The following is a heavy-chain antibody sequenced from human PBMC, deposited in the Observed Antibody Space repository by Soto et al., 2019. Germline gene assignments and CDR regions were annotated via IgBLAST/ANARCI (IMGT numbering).Heavy chain of an antibody. Sequence: GGSLRLSCAASGFTFSSYWMSWVRQAPGKGLEWVANIKQDGTEKYYVDSVKGRFTISRDNAKNSLYLQMNSLRAEDTAVYYCARDTHEYSSSYHWFDPWGQGTLVTVSS. CDR2: IKQDGTEK. V-gene: IGHV3-7*01. CDR3: ARDTHEYSSSYHWFDP. D-gene: IGHD6-6*01. CDR1: GFTFSSYW. J-gene: IGHJ5*02.